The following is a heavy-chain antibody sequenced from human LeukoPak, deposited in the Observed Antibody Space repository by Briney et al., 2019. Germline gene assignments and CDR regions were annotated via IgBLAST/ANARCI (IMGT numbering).Heavy chain of an antibody. CDR2: IYYSGST. CDR1: GGSISSSGYY. V-gene: IGHV4-39*01. D-gene: IGHD6-13*01. J-gene: IGHJ4*02. CDR3: ARVPGYSSSWSPFDY. Sequence: PSETLSLTCTVSGGSISSSGYYWGWIRQPPGKGLQWIGTIYYSGSTYYSPSLKSRVTISVDTSKNQFSLKLSSVTAADTAVYYCARVPGYSSSWSPFDYWGQGTLVTVSS.